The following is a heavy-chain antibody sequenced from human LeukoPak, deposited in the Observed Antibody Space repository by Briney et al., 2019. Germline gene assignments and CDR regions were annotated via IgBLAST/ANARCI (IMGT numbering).Heavy chain of an antibody. D-gene: IGHD3-16*01. Sequence: PGRTLRLSCTASGFIFSEDSKGWGRLAPGKGLEWVSSISSTSRLIYYADSMKGGFTISRDNAKNSLFLQMHSLRADDTAVYYCVTGDDPDYTWENHRLDAFDIWGQGTMVTVSS. CDR3: VTGDDPDYTWENHRLDAFDI. CDR2: ISSTSRLI. J-gene: IGHJ3*02. V-gene: IGHV3-21*01. CDR1: GFIFSEDS.